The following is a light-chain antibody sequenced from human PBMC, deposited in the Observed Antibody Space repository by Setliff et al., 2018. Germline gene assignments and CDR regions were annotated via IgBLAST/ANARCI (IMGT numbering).Light chain of an antibody. J-gene: IGLJ1*01. CDR3: SSYTSSSTFV. CDR1: SSDVGGYNY. Sequence: QSALAQPPSASGSPGQSVTTSCTGTSSDVGGYNYVSWYQQHPGKAPKLMIYEVSKRPSGVSNRFSGSKSGNTASLTISGLQAEDEADYYCSSYTSSSTFVFGTGTKVTVL. CDR2: EVS. V-gene: IGLV2-14*01.